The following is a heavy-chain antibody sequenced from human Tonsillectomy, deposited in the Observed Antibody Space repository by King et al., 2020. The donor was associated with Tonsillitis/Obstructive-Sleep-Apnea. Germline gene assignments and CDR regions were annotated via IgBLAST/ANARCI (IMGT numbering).Heavy chain of an antibody. CDR3: VKHLVFGHPPS. CDR2: IGSNGVST. J-gene: IGHJ4*02. D-gene: IGHD3-10*02. Sequence: VQLVESGGGLVQPGGSLRLSCSDSGFTFSSYAMHWVRQAPGKGLEYVSGIGSNGVSTFYADSVKGRFTISRDNSKNTVYLQMTSLRTEDTAFYYCVKHLVFGHPPSWGQGALVTVSS. CDR1: GFTFSSYA. V-gene: IGHV3-64D*06.